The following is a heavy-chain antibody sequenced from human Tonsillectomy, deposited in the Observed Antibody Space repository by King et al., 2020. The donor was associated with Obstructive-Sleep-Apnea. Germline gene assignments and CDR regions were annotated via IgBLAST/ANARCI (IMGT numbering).Heavy chain of an antibody. Sequence: VQLVESGAEVKKPGSSVKVSCKASGGTFSSYAISWVRQAPGQGLEWMGGSIPIFGTANYAQKFQGRVTITADESTSTAYMERSSLRSEDTAVDYCARCERRDLIRFLEGSWEGTGGNGMDVWGQGTTVTVSS. V-gene: IGHV1-69*01. CDR2: SIPIFGTA. J-gene: IGHJ6*02. CDR3: ARCERRDLIRFLEGSWEGTGGNGMDV. D-gene: IGHD3-3*01. CDR1: GGTFSSYA.